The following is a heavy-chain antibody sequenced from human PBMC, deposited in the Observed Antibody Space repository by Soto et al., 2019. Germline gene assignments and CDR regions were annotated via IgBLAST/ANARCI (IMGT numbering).Heavy chain of an antibody. J-gene: IGHJ4*02. CDR1: GFTFDDYG. CDR3: ARVRVSYYDILTGPFDY. D-gene: IGHD3-9*01. V-gene: IGHV3-20*01. CDR2: FNWNVCST. Sequence: GGSLRLSCAASGFTFDDYGMSWVRQAPGKGLEWVSGFNWNVCSTCYADSVKGRFTISRDNAKNSLYLQMNSLRAEDTALYHCARVRVSYYDILTGPFDYWGQGTLVTVSS.